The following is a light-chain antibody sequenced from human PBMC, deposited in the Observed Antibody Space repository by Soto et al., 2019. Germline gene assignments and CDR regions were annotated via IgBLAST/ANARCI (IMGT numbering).Light chain of an antibody. CDR1: PTDFDGYEN. CDR3: TSYTGSAPFYV. V-gene: IGLV2-14*03. CDR2: NVN. Sequence: QSVLTQPASVSGSPGQPITISCPGAPTDFDGYENVSWYQPLQCQAPKLMIFNVNNRPSGVASRFSGSKSGDTASLTISGLQAEDDGDYYCTSYTGSAPFYVFGAGTKATAL. J-gene: IGLJ1*01.